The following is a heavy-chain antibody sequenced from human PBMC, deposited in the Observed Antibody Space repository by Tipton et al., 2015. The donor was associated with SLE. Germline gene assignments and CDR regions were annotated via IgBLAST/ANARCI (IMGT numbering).Heavy chain of an antibody. V-gene: IGHV4-59*02. CDR3: AKFGAFYDSSGHNYFDP. D-gene: IGHD3-22*01. CDR1: GASVSSHY. J-gene: IGHJ5*02. Sequence: TLSLTCTVSGASVSSHYWNWIRQTPGKGLEWIGYIHYNRDTNYHPSLKSRVTISVDTSRNQFSLTLSSVTVADTAMYYCAKFGAFYDSSGHNYFDPWGQGTLVTVSS. CDR2: IHYNRDT.